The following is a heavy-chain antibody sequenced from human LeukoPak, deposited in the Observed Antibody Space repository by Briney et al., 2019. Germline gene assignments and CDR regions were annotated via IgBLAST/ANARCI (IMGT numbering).Heavy chain of an antibody. Sequence: GSLRLSCAASGFTFSGYTMSWVRQAPGKGLEWVSAISSSSSYIYYADSVRGRFTISRDNAKNSLYLQMSSLTVEDTAVYYCARVSGSPTSDAFDIWGQGTMVAVSS. D-gene: IGHD1-26*01. V-gene: IGHV3-21*01. CDR2: ISSSSSYI. J-gene: IGHJ3*02. CDR3: ARVSGSPTSDAFDI. CDR1: GFTFSGYT.